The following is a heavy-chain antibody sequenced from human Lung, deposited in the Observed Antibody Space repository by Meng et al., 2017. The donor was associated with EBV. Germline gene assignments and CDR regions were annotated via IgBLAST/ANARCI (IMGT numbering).Heavy chain of an antibody. D-gene: IGHD5-18*01. V-gene: IGHV4-30-2*01. J-gene: IGHJ4*02. CDR2: IYHSGST. Sequence: LPLQESVSCLGNPSTPISFTVAVSGGSISCGGYSCSCIRQPPGKGLEWIGYIYHSGSTYYHPSLKSRVTISVDRSKNQFSLKLSSVTAADTAVYYCARGVSDTAMVPYYIDYWGQGTLVTVSS. CDR3: ARGVSDTAMVPYYIDY. CDR1: GGSISCGGYS.